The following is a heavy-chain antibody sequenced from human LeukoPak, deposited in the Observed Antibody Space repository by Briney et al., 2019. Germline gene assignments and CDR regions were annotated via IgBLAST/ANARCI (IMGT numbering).Heavy chain of an antibody. CDR2: INTNTGNP. CDR1: GYTFTSYA. J-gene: IGHJ5*02. V-gene: IGHV7-4-1*02. D-gene: IGHD3-9*01. Sequence: ASVKVSCKASGYTFTSYAMNWVRQAPGQGLEWMGWINTNTGNPTYAQGFTGRFVFSLDTSVSTAYLQISSLKAEDTAVYYCAREGDYDILTGYLLAVRNWFDPWGQGTLVTVSS. CDR3: AREGDYDILTGYLLAVRNWFDP.